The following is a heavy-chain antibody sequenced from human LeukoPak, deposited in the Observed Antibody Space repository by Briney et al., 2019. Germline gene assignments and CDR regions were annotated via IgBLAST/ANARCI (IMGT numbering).Heavy chain of an antibody. CDR1: GFTFSRYA. D-gene: IGHD2-2*01. CDR3: AKDIVLVPAAYYFDY. CDR2: ISASAGST. Sequence: PGGSLRLSCAASGFTFSRYAMSWVRQAPGKGLEWVSDISASAGSTSYADSVKGRFTISRDNSKNTLYLQMNSLRAEDTAVYYCAKDIVLVPAAYYFDYWGQGTLVTVSS. V-gene: IGHV3-23*01. J-gene: IGHJ4*02.